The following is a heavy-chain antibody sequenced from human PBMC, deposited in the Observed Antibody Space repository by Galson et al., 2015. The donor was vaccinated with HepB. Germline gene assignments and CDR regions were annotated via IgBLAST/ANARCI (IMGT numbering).Heavy chain of an antibody. D-gene: IGHD5-12*01. Sequence: SLRLSCAASGFTFSTYWMHWVRQAPGKGLVWVSRINSDGGITNYAGSVKGRFTISSDNAKNTLYMQMNSLRAEDTAVYYCVSGYDIYFDYWGQGTLVTVSS. CDR1: GFTFSTYW. V-gene: IGHV3-74*01. CDR3: VSGYDIYFDY. J-gene: IGHJ4*02. CDR2: INSDGGIT.